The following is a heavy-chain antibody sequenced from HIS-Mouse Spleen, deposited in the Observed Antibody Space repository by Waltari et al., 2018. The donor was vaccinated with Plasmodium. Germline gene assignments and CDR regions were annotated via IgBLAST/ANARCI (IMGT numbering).Heavy chain of an antibody. CDR3: AKAQGVINFDY. CDR1: GFTFSSYS. V-gene: IGHV3-21*01. CDR2: IRSSISYI. Sequence: EVQLVESGGGLVKPGGSLRLSCAASGFTFSSYSMNWVRQAPGKGVEWVSSIRSSISYIYYADSVKGRFTISRDNAKNSLYLQMNSLRAEDTAVYYCAKAQGVINFDYWGQGTLVTVSS. D-gene: IGHD3-16*01. J-gene: IGHJ4*02.